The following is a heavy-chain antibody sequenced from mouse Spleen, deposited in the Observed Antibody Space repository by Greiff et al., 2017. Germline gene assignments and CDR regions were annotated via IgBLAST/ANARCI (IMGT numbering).Heavy chain of an antibody. Sequence: EVKLVESGGGLVKPGGSLKLSCAASGFTFSSYGMSWVRQTPEKRLEWVATISGGGSYTYYPDSVKGRFTISRDNAKNNLYLQMSSLRSEDTALYYCAKNWDEDYFDYWGQGTTLTVSS. CDR3: AKNWDEDYFDY. V-gene: IGHV5-9-2*01. CDR1: GFTFSSYG. J-gene: IGHJ2*01. CDR2: ISGGGSYT. D-gene: IGHD4-1*01.